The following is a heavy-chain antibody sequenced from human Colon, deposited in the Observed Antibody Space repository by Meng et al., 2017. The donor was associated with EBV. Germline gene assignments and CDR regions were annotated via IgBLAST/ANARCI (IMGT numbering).Heavy chain of an antibody. Sequence: QVQIQPWGAGLLKPSATLSLTCVVYGGSLSDYYCSWIRQSPGRGLEWIGEIHPSGSIFYNPSLQSRVTISVDTSKNQFSLNLNSVTAADTAVYFCSRGVDSYKLGNLWGRGTLVTVSS. V-gene: IGHV4-34*02. CDR2: IHPSGSI. D-gene: IGHD7-27*01. CDR1: GGSLSDYY. CDR3: SRGVDSYKLGNL. J-gene: IGHJ2*01.